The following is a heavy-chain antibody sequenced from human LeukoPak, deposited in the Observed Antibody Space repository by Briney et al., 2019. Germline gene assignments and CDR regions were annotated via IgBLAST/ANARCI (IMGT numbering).Heavy chain of an antibody. J-gene: IGHJ2*01. Sequence: GGPLTLPCAASGFTFRNAWMSWVRQAPRRGREWVGRIKSKTDGGTTDYAAPVKGRFTISRDDSKNTLYLQMNSLKTEDTAVYYCTTVGYSYGTYWYFDLWGRGTLVTVSS. CDR1: GFTFRNAW. V-gene: IGHV3-15*01. CDR2: IKSKTDGGTT. CDR3: TTVGYSYGTYWYFDL. D-gene: IGHD5-18*01.